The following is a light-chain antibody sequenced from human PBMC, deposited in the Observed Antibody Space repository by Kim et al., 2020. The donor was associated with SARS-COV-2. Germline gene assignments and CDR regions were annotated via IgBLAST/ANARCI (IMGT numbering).Light chain of an antibody. Sequence: YPVERATLSCRASQSVSSSYLAWYQQKPGQAPRLLIYGASSRATGIPDRFSGSGSGTDFTLTISRLEPEDFAVYYCQQYGSSPWTFGQGTKVDIK. CDR3: QQYGSSPWT. CDR2: GAS. V-gene: IGKV3-20*01. J-gene: IGKJ1*01. CDR1: QSVSSSY.